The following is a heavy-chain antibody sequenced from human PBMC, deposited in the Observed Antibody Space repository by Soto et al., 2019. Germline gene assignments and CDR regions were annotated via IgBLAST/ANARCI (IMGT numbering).Heavy chain of an antibody. V-gene: IGHV1-69*01. CDR1: GGTFSSYA. CDR2: IIPIFGTA. CDR3: AIHDYSNTWLDP. D-gene: IGHD4-4*01. J-gene: IGHJ5*02. Sequence: KVSCKASGGTFSSYAISWVRQAPGQGLEWMGGIIPIFGTANYAQKFQGRVTITADESTSTAYMELSSLRSEDTAVSYCAIHDYSNTWLDPWGQGTLVTVSS.